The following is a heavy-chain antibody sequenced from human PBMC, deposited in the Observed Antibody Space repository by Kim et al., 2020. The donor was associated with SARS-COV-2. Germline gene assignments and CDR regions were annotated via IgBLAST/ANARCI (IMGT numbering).Heavy chain of an antibody. CDR2: IYSGGST. J-gene: IGHJ4*02. D-gene: IGHD2-2*01. V-gene: IGHV3-66*01. CDR1: GFTVSSNY. CDR3: ARVGVYCSSTSCYDY. Sequence: GGSLRLSCAASGFTVSSNYMSWVRQAPGKGLEWVSVIYSGGSTYYADSVKGRFTISRDNSKNTLYLQMTSLRAEDTAVYYCARVGVYCSSTSCYDYWGQGTLVTVSS.